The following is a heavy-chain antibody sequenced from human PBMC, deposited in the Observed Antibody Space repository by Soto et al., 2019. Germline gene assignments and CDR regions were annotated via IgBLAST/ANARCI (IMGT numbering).Heavy chain of an antibody. CDR2: ISSSSSSI. CDR3: ARDPDYYDSSGYYSIDY. CDR1: GFTFSSYS. D-gene: IGHD3-22*01. J-gene: IGHJ4*02. V-gene: IGHV3-21*01. Sequence: PGGSLRLSCAASGFTFSSYSMDWVRQAPGKGLEWVSSISSSSSSIYYADSVKGRFTISRDNAKDSLYLQMNSLRAEDTAVYYCARDPDYYDSSGYYSIDYWGQGTLVTVSS.